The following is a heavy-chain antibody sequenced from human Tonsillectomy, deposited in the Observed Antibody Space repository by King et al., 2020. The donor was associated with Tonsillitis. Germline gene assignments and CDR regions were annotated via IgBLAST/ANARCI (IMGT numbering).Heavy chain of an antibody. Sequence: VQLVQSGAEVKKPGASVKVSCTASGYTFTDYFLHWGRQAPGHGLEWMGWISPSSGGTNYAQNFLHRFTMSRDTYISKAYIELNSLRSDDTAIYYCASGPYPEGPFYYWGQGILVTVSS. CDR3: ASGPYPEGPFYY. V-gene: IGHV1-2*02. CDR2: ISPSSGGT. CDR1: GYTFTDYF. J-gene: IGHJ4*02.